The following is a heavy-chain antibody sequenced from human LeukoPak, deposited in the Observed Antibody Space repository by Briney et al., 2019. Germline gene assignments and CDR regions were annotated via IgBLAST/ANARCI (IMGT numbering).Heavy chain of an antibody. J-gene: IGHJ6*03. CDR3: ARAGARPNYYYYYMDV. Sequence: GSVKVSCKASGYTFTGYYMHWVRLAPGQGLEWMGWINPNSGGTNYAQKFQGRVTMTRDTSISTAYMELSRLRSDDTAVYYCARAGARPNYYYYYMDVWGKGTTVTVSS. CDR2: INPNSGGT. CDR1: GYTFTGYY. V-gene: IGHV1-2*02. D-gene: IGHD6-6*01.